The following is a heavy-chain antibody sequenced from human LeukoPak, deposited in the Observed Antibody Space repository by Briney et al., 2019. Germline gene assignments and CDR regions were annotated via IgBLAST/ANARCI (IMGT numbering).Heavy chain of an antibody. V-gene: IGHV1-18*01. Sequence: GASVKVSCKASGYTFTSYGISWVRQAPGQGLEWMGWISAYNGNTNYAQKLQGRVTMTTDTSTSTAYMELRSLRSDDTAVYYCARDEGTDCSSTSCYGRFDYWGQGTLVTVSS. D-gene: IGHD2-2*01. J-gene: IGHJ4*02. CDR2: ISAYNGNT. CDR1: GYTFTSYG. CDR3: ARDEGTDCSSTSCYGRFDY.